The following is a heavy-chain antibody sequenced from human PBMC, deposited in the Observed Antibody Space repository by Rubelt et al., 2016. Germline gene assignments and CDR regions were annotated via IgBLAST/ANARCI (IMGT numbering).Heavy chain of an antibody. J-gene: IGHJ5*01. Sequence: QVQLQESGPGLVKPSETLSLTCTVSGGSISSYYWSWIRQPAGKGLEWIGRIYTSGSTNYNPSLKSRVSLSVDKSKNQFSLKVTSGTAADTAGYFGAGAPHEDWFDPWGQGTLVTVAS. CDR2: IYTSGST. CDR1: GGSISSYY. CDR3: AGAPHEDWFDP. V-gene: IGHV4-4*07.